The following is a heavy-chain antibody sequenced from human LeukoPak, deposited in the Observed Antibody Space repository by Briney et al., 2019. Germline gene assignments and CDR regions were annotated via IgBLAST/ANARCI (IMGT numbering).Heavy chain of an antibody. CDR2: IYYSGST. Sequence: SETLSLTCTVSGGCISTYYWNWIRQSPGKGLEWIGNIYYSGSTNYNPSLKSRVTISVDTSKNQFSLKLSSVTAADTAVYYCARLEWELNFDYWGQGTLVTVSS. CDR3: ARLEWELNFDY. J-gene: IGHJ4*02. D-gene: IGHD1-26*01. V-gene: IGHV4-59*08. CDR1: GGCISTYY.